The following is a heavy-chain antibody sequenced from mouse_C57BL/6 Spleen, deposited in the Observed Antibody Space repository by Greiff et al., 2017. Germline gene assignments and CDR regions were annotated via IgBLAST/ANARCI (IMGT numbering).Heavy chain of an antibody. Sequence: QVQLKESGPELVKPGASVKISCKASGYAFSSSWMNWVKQRPGKGLEWIGRIYPGDGDTNYNGKFKGKATLTADKSSSTAYMQLSSLTSEDSAVYFWAGGLLRYHDYWGQGTTLKVSS. CDR3: AGGLLRYHDY. V-gene: IGHV1-82*01. D-gene: IGHD1-1*01. CDR2: IYPGDGDT. J-gene: IGHJ2*01. CDR1: GYAFSSSW.